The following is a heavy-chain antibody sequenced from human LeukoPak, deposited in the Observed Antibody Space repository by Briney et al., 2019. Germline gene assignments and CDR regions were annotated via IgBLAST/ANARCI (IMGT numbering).Heavy chain of an antibody. Sequence: GGSLRLSCAASGFTVSSNYMSWVRQAPGKGLEGVSVIYSGGSTYYADSVKGRFTISRDNSKNTLYLQMNSLRAEDTAVYYCARGGKWERHIDYWGQGTLVTVSS. V-gene: IGHV3-66*02. D-gene: IGHD1-26*01. J-gene: IGHJ4*02. CDR2: IYSGGST. CDR1: GFTVSSNY. CDR3: ARGGKWERHIDY.